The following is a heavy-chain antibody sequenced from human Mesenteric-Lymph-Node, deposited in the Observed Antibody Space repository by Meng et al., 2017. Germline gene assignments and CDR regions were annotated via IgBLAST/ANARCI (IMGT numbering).Heavy chain of an antibody. D-gene: IGHD3-3*01. Sequence: GESLKISCSASGFTFGDSAMSWVRQAPGKGLEWVGFIRSKIFGGTPDYAVSVKGRFTISRDDSKSIVYLQMNNLETEDTALYFCTRPARKEATIFGDAFDIWGQGTKVT. V-gene: IGHV3-49*04. CDR2: IRSKIFGGTP. J-gene: IGHJ3*02. CDR3: TRPARKEATIFGDAFDI. CDR1: GFTFGDSA.